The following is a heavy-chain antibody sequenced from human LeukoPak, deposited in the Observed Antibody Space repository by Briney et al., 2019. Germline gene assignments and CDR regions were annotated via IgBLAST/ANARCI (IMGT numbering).Heavy chain of an antibody. CDR3: AKDATGSGEQWLVLNAFDI. J-gene: IGHJ3*02. V-gene: IGHV3-23*01. CDR1: GFTFSSYA. D-gene: IGHD6-19*01. Sequence: GGSLRLSCAASGFTFSSYAMSWVRQAPGKGLEWVSAISGSGGSTYYADSVKGRFTISRDNSKNTLYLQMNSLRAEDTAVYYCAKDATGSGEQWLVLNAFDIWGQGTMVTVSS. CDR2: ISGSGGST.